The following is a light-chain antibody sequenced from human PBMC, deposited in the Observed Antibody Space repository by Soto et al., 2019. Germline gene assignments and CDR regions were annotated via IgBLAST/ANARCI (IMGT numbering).Light chain of an antibody. J-gene: IGKJ1*01. Sequence: IVMTHSPATLSVSPGERATLSGRASQSVSSNLAWYQQKPGQAPRLLIYGASTRATGIPARFSGSGSGADFTLTISRLEPEDFAVYYCHQYDTIVQTFGQGTKVDIK. CDR3: HQYDTIVQT. CDR2: GAS. V-gene: IGKV3-15*01. CDR1: QSVSSN.